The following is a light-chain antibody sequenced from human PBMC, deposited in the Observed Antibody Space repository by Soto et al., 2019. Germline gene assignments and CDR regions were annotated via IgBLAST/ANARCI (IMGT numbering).Light chain of an antibody. CDR2: DVS. CDR3: KHHGESPLT. J-gene: IGKJ4*01. V-gene: IGKV3-11*01. Sequence: EIVLTQSPGTLSLSPGERATLSCRASQNVRSYLAWYHQKPGQPPRLLMFDVSNRATGIPARFSGSGSGTDFTLTITRLEAEDFAVYYCKHHGESPLTFGGGTKVEI. CDR1: QNVRSY.